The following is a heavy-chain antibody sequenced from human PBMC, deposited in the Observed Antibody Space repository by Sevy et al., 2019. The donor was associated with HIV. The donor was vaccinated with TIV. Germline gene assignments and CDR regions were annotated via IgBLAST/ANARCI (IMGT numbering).Heavy chain of an antibody. CDR2: ISFDGGNK. CDR3: ARGPYNSGLRLDF. Sequence: GGSLRLSCAASGFSLSDYAIHWARQGPVKGLEWMTVISFDGGNKYYADSVKGRFTISRENSKNTVSLQMNSLIPDDTALYYCARGPYNSGLRLDFWGRGILVTVSS. J-gene: IGHJ4*02. CDR1: GFSLSDYA. D-gene: IGHD5-12*01. V-gene: IGHV3-30-3*01.